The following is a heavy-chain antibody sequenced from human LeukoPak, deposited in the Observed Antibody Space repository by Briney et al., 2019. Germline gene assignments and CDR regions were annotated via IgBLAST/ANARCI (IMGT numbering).Heavy chain of an antibody. J-gene: IGHJ3*02. CDR2: IWYDGSNK. CDR1: GFTFSSYG. D-gene: IGHD3-22*01. Sequence: PGGSLRLSCVASGFTFSSYGMHWVRQAPGRGLEWVAVIWYDGSNKYYADSVKGRFTISRDNSKNTLYLQMNSLRAEDTAVYYCANFQDTEYYYDSVDAFDIWGQGTMVTVSS. V-gene: IGHV3-30*02. CDR3: ANFQDTEYYYDSVDAFDI.